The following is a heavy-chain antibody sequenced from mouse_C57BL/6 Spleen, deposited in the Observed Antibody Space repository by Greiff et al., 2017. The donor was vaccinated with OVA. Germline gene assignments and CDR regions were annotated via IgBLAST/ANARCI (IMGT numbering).Heavy chain of an antibody. CDR1: GFTFSSYG. CDR2: ISSGGSYT. CDR3: ARRGDYDSWFAY. V-gene: IGHV5-6*02. Sequence: EVKLMESGGDLVKPGGSLKLSCAASGFTFSSYGMSWVRQTPDKRLEWVATISSGGSYTYYPDSVKGRFTISRDNAKNTLYLQMSSLQSEDTAMYYCARRGDYDSWFAYWGQGTLVTVSA. J-gene: IGHJ3*01. D-gene: IGHD2-4*01.